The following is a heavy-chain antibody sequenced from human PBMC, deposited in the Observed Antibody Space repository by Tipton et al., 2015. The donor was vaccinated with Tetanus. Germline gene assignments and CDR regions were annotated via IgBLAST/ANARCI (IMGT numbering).Heavy chain of an antibody. CDR1: GGSITKDY. Sequence: GLVKPSETLSLTCNVSGGSITKDYWSWIRQSPGKTLEWIGYISHSGSPNYNPSLKSRATVSVDTSKNQFSLDLTSVTAADTGVYYCAGSQWLDGFIFDYWGQGSLVTVAS. J-gene: IGHJ4*02. CDR3: AGSQWLDGFIFDY. CDR2: ISHSGSP. D-gene: IGHD6-19*01. V-gene: IGHV4-59*01.